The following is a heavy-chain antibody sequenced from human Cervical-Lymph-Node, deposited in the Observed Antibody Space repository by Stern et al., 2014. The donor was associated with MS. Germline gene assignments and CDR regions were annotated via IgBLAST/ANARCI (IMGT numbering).Heavy chain of an antibody. CDR2: ISGYNGHT. Sequence: QVQLVQSGAEVKKPGASVKVSCKTSGYTFSSYGITWVRQAPGQGLEWMGWISGYNGHTTFAQRLQDRVPMTTDTSTSTAYMELRSLRYDDTAIYYCARDPGGYYYGMDVWGQGTTVTVSS. V-gene: IGHV1-18*01. CDR1: GYTFSSYG. D-gene: IGHD3-10*01. CDR3: ARDPGGYYYGMDV. J-gene: IGHJ6*02.